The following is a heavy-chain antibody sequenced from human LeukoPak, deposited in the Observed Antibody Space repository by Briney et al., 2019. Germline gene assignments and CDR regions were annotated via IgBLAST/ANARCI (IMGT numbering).Heavy chain of an antibody. Sequence: SVKVSCKASGGTFSSYAISWVRQAPGQGLEWMGGIIPIFGTANYAQKFQGRVTITTDESTSTAYMELSSLRSEDTAVYYCARAQYDFWSGHQDPPNWFDPWGQGTLVTVSS. CDR1: GGTFSSYA. J-gene: IGHJ5*02. CDR3: ARAQYDFWSGHQDPPNWFDP. D-gene: IGHD3-3*01. CDR2: IIPIFGTA. V-gene: IGHV1-69*05.